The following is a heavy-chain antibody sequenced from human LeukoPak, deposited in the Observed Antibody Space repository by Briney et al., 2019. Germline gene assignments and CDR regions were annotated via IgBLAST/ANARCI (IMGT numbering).Heavy chain of an antibody. Sequence: SQTLSLTCTVAGGSISSYCWSWIRQPPGKGLEWIGYIYDSGSTNYNPSLKSRVTISVDTSKNQFSLKVRSVTAADTAVYYCARLRGYCINDVCSSDRFPDYWGQGTLVTVSS. CDR3: ARLRGYCINDVCSSDRFPDY. CDR2: IYDSGST. CDR1: GGSISSYC. J-gene: IGHJ4*02. D-gene: IGHD2-8*01. V-gene: IGHV4-59*01.